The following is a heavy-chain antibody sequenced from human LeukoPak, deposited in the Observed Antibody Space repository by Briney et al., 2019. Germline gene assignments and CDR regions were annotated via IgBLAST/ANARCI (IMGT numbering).Heavy chain of an antibody. D-gene: IGHD5-18*01. Sequence: PSETLSLTCTVSGGSISSYYWSWIRLPPGKGLEWIGYIYYTGATYYNPPLKSRVTISLDTSKNQCSLKLSSVTAADAAVYYCARAGYSYGTGYYFDYWGQGALVTVSS. CDR1: GGSISSYY. CDR2: IYYTGAT. CDR3: ARAGYSYGTGYYFDY. J-gene: IGHJ4*02. V-gene: IGHV4-59*01.